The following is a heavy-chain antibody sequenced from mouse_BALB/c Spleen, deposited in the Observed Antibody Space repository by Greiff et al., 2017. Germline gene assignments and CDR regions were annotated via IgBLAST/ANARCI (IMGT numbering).Heavy chain of an antibody. V-gene: IGHV1-9*01. CDR3: ARSITTVVEDYAMDY. Sequence: VQLQQSGAELMKPGASVKISCKATGYTFSSYWIEWVKQRPGHGLEWIGEILPGSGSTNYNEKFKGKATFTADTSSNTAYMQLSSLTSEDSAVYYCARSITTVVEDYAMDYWGQGTSVTVSS. CDR1: GYTFSSYW. D-gene: IGHD1-1*01. J-gene: IGHJ4*01. CDR2: ILPGSGST.